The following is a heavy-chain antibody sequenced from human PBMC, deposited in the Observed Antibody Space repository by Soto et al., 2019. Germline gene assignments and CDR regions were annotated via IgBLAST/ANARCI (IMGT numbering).Heavy chain of an antibody. V-gene: IGHV3-23*01. Sequence: VQLLESGGDLVQPGGSLRLSCAASGLTFNAYAMNWVRQAPGKGLEWVSSISGDGGSSHYAASMKGRFTISRDNSKNTLYLDMSSLRAEDTAVYYCAKDLYRGTTLDYWGQGSLVTVSS. J-gene: IGHJ4*02. CDR2: ISGDGGSS. D-gene: IGHD1-1*01. CDR1: GLTFNAYA. CDR3: AKDLYRGTTLDY.